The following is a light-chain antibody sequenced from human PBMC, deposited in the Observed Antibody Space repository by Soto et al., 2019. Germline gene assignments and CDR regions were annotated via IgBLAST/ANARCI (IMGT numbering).Light chain of an antibody. CDR1: QSVSSSY. CDR2: GAS. Sequence: EIVLTQSPATLSLSPGERATLSCRASQSVSSSYLAWYQHKPGQAPRLLIYGASTRATAIPARFTGSGSGTEFTLTISSLQSEDFAVYYCQQYNNWPITFGPGTRLEIK. J-gene: IGKJ5*01. CDR3: QQYNNWPIT. V-gene: IGKV3-15*01.